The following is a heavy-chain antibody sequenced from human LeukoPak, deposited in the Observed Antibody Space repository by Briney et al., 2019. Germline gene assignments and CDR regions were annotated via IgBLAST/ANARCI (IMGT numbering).Heavy chain of an antibody. Sequence: GGSLRLSCAASGFTVSSNYMSWVRQAPGKGLEWVSVIYSGGDTYYADSVKGRFTISRDNSKNTLYLQMNSLRAEDTAVYYCARGPERTGVGTRYYYDMDVWGQGTTVTVSS. CDR1: GFTVSSNY. J-gene: IGHJ6*02. CDR2: IYSGGDT. CDR3: ARGPERTGVGTRYYYDMDV. D-gene: IGHD2-8*01. V-gene: IGHV3-66*02.